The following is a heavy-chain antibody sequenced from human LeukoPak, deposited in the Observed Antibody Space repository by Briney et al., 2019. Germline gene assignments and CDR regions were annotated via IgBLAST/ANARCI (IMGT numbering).Heavy chain of an antibody. CDR1: GYSISSGYY. CDR3: ARDKGHDYGESWFDP. CDR2: IYHSGSS. D-gene: IGHD4-17*01. V-gene: IGHV4-38-2*02. J-gene: IGHJ5*02. Sequence: SETLSLTCTVSGYSISSGYYWGWIRQSPGKGLEWIGNIYHSGSSYYNPSLKSRVTISVDTSKNQFSLKLSSVTAADTAVYYCARDKGHDYGESWFDPWGQGTLVTVSS.